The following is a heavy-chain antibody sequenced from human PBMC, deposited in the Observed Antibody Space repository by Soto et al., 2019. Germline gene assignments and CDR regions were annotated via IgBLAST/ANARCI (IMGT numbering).Heavy chain of an antibody. CDR3: AKDARRSSGWYYFDY. V-gene: IGHV3-23*01. J-gene: IGHJ4*02. Sequence: GGSLRLSCAASGFDFGYYAMGWVRQDPGKGLEWVSCISDSGRPTYCADSVKGRFTVSRDNSKKTLYLLMNSLRAEDTARYYCAKDARRSSGWYYFDYWGQGSLVTVSS. D-gene: IGHD6-19*01. CDR1: GFDFGYYA. CDR2: ISDSGRPT.